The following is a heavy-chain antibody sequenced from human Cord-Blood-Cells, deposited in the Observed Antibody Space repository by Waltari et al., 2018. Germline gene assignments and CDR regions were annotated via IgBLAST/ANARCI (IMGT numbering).Heavy chain of an antibody. CDR2: MNPNSGNT. CDR3: ARGAGSSSWYWCDP. Sequence: CKASGYTFTSYDINWVRQATGQGLEWMGWMNPNSGNTGYAQKCQGRVTMTRNTSISTAYMELSSLRSEDTAVYYCARGAGSSSWYWCDPWGQGTLVTVSS. V-gene: IGHV1-8*01. D-gene: IGHD6-13*01. CDR1: GYTFTSYD. J-gene: IGHJ5*02.